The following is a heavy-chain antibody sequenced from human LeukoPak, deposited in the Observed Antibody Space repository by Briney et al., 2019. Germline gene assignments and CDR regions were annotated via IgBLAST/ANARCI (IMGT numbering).Heavy chain of an antibody. CDR1: GFTFNTYS. J-gene: IGHJ4*01. Sequence: GGSLRLSCAASGFTFNTYSMNWIRHAPGKGLESVSSISSNSRDIYYADSVKGRFTISRDNAENSLHLQMNSLRAEDTAVYYCARDDRDISSYRFDYWGHGILVTVSS. D-gene: IGHD6-6*01. V-gene: IGHV3-21*01. CDR3: ARDDRDISSYRFDY. CDR2: ISSNSRDI.